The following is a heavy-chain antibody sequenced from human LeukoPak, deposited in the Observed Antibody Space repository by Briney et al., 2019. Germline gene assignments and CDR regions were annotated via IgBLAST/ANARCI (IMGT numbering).Heavy chain of an antibody. D-gene: IGHD6-19*01. Sequence: GRSLRLSCAASGFTFSSYSMNWVRQAPGKGLEWVSSISSSSSYIYYADSVKGRFTISRDNAKNSLYLQMNSLRAEDTAVYYCVRGSRYSSGWYDYWGQGTLVTVSS. J-gene: IGHJ4*02. CDR2: ISSSSSYI. V-gene: IGHV3-21*01. CDR3: VRGSRYSSGWYDY. CDR1: GFTFSSYS.